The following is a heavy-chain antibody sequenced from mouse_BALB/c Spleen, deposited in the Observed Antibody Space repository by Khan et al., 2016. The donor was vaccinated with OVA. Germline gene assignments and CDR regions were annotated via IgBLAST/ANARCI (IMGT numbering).Heavy chain of an antibody. Sequence: VQLKESGAELAKPGASVKMSCKASGYTFTTYWMHWVKQRPGQGLEWIGYINPTSGYTDYNDKFKDRATLSADKSSSTAYMQLNSLTSEDSAVYYCTRDRIDYWGQGNTLTVSS. CDR3: TRDRIDY. V-gene: IGHV1-7*01. J-gene: IGHJ2*01. CDR1: GYTFTTYW. CDR2: INPTSGYT.